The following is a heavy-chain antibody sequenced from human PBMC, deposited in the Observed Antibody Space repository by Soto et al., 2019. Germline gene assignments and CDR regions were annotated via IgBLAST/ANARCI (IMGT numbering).Heavy chain of an antibody. D-gene: IGHD6-19*01. CDR2: IGRGGGST. J-gene: IGHJ4*02. Sequence: EVQLLESGGGLVQPGGSLRLSCAASGFTFSSFAMTWVRQAPGKGLEWVSAIGRGGGSTYYADSVKGRFTVSRDNSKNTLYMQMNSLRVEDTAVYYCVKAGSGWSPFDSWGQGTLVTVSS. CDR3: VKAGSGWSPFDS. CDR1: GFTFSSFA. V-gene: IGHV3-23*01.